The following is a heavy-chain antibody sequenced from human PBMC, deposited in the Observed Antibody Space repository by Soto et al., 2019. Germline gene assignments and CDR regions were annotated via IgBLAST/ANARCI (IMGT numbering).Heavy chain of an antibody. J-gene: IGHJ6*02. CDR2: ISGGGGST. CDR1: GFTFSTYA. V-gene: IGHV3-23*01. D-gene: IGHD1-26*01. Sequence: EVQLLESGGGLVQPGGSLRLSCAASGFTFSTYAMNWVRQAPGKGLEWVSAISGGGGSTYYADSVKGRVTISRDNSKNTLYLQINSLRTEDTAVYYCAKVSLGALTFTGYYYYGLDVWGQGTTVTVSS. CDR3: AKVSLGALTFTGYYYYGLDV.